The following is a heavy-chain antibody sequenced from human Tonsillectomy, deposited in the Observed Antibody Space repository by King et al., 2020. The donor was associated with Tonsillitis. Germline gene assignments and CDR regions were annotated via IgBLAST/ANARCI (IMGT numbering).Heavy chain of an antibody. V-gene: IGHV7-4-1*01. J-gene: IGHJ6*02. CDR3: ARGHSYGFGSCMGFGEFVYYYYYYGMDV. CDR1: GYTFTSYA. Sequence: VQLVQSGSELKKPGASVKVSCKASGYTFTSYAMNWVRQAPGQGLEWMGWINTNTGNPTYAQGFTGRFVFSLDTSVSTAYLQICSLKAEDTAVYYCARGHSYGFGSCMGFGEFVYYYYYYGMDVWGQGTTVTVSS. CDR2: INTNTGNP. D-gene: IGHD3-10*01.